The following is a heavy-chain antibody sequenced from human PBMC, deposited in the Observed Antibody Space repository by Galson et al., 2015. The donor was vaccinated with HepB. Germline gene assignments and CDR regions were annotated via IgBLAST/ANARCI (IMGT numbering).Heavy chain of an antibody. CDR2: ISYDGTNK. V-gene: IGHV3-30-3*01. CDR3: ARENPNDYDILTGHFDY. CDR1: GFTFSTYA. J-gene: IGHJ4*02. Sequence: LRLSCAASGFTFSTYAMHWVRQAPGKGLEWVAVISYDGTNKYYADSVKGRFTISRDNSKNTLYLQMNSLRAEDTTVYYCARENPNDYDILTGHFDYWGQGTLVTVSS. D-gene: IGHD3-9*01.